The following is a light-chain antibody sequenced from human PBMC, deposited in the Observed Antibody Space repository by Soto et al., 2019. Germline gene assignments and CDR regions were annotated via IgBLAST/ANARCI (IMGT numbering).Light chain of an antibody. CDR1: QSISNF. Sequence: EIVLTQSPATLSLSPGDSGTLSCRASQSISNFLAWYQQKPGQAPRLLIYDASHRVTGVPGRFSGSGSGTDFTLTISSLEPDDFAVYHCQQRTTGTFGGGTKVEI. V-gene: IGKV3-11*01. CDR3: QQRTTGT. CDR2: DAS. J-gene: IGKJ4*01.